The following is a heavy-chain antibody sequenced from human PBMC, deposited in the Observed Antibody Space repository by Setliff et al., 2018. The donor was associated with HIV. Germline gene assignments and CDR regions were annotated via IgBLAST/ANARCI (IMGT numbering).Heavy chain of an antibody. V-gene: IGHV3-21*01. J-gene: IGHJ4*02. Sequence: GGSLRLSCEASGFTFSTYSMNWVRQAPGKGLEWVSSISSSSRSKYYADSVKGRFAISRDNAKNSLYLQMNSLTAEDTAVYYCARDVSWRVRTYIDYWGQGALVTVSS. D-gene: IGHD3-3*01. CDR1: GFTFSTYS. CDR3: ARDVSWRVRTYIDY. CDR2: ISSSSRSK.